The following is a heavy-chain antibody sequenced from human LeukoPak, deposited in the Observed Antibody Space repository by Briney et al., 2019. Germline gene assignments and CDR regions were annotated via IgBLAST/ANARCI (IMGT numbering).Heavy chain of an antibody. V-gene: IGHV4-38-2*02. CDR1: GSSISRGYY. J-gene: IGHJ5*02. CDR2: IYHSGST. Sequence: SETLSLTCTVSGSSISRGYYWGWIRQPPGKGLEWIGTIYHSGSTYYNPSLKSRLTISVDTSKNQFSLKLNSVTAADTAVYYCARGDYSSSWYEYNWFDPWGQGTLVTVSS. CDR3: ARGDYSSSWYEYNWFDP. D-gene: IGHD6-13*01.